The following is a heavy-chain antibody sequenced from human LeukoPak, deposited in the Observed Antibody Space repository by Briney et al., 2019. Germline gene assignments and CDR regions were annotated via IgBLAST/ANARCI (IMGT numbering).Heavy chain of an antibody. V-gene: IGHV1-2*02. Sequence: GASVTVSCKASGYIFTAYYLHWVRQAPGQKPEWMGWIKANSGDTNYAQKFQGRVTMTRDTSISTVYMELSGLTADDTAVYYCTRVGDDYPYWGQGTLVTDSS. CDR3: TRVGDDYPY. CDR2: IKANSGDT. D-gene: IGHD5-24*01. J-gene: IGHJ4*02. CDR1: GYIFTAYY.